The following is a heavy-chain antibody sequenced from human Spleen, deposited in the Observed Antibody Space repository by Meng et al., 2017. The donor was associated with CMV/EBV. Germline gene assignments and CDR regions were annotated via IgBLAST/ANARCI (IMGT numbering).Heavy chain of an antibody. CDR1: GYSFTAYF. CDR3: ARDLNPYSSGWYEGDF. D-gene: IGHD6-19*01. CDR2: INPISGGT. V-gene: IGHV1-2*02. Sequence: SGYSFTAYFMHWVRQAPGQGLEWMGWINPISGGTDYAQKFQGRVTMTKDTSISTVYMELSGLRFDDTAVYYCARDLNPYSSGWYEGDFWGQGTLVTVSS. J-gene: IGHJ4*02.